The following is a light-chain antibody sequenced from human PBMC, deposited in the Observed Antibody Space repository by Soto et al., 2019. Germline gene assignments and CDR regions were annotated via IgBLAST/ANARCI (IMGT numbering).Light chain of an antibody. Sequence: HSALTHPPSASGSPGQSVTFSCTGTSSDVGTYYYVSWYQQYPLKAPKLLIYVVTRRPSAVPDRFSGSKSANTAALTVSGLQAGDEAYYYCRSYAGRSMYVFGSGTKVTV. V-gene: IGLV2-8*01. CDR3: RSYAGRSMYV. J-gene: IGLJ1*01. CDR2: VVT. CDR1: SSDVGTYYY.